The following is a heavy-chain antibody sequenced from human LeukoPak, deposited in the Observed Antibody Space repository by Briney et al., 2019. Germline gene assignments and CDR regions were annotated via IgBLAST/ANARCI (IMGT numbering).Heavy chain of an antibody. J-gene: IGHJ5*02. CDR2: ISAYNGNT. CDR3: ARGGAAAGYNWFDP. CDR1: GYTFTSYG. V-gene: IGHV1-18*01. D-gene: IGHD6-13*01. Sequence: ASVKVSCKASGYTFTSYGISWVRQAPGQGLEWMGWISAYNGNTNYAQKLQGRVTRTTDTSTSTAYMELRSLRSDDTAVDYCARGGAAAGYNWFDPWGQGTLVTASS.